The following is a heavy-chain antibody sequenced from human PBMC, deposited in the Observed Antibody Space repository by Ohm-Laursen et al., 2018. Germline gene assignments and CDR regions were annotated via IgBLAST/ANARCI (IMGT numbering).Heavy chain of an antibody. D-gene: IGHD4-11*01. J-gene: IGHJ4*02. CDR3: AKDRDYKFDY. Sequence: SLRLSCTAFGFIFINYAMHWVRQAPGKGLEWVAVISNDGSDKYYADSVKGRITISRDNSKNTLYLQMNSLREEDTAVYYCAKDRDYKFDYWGQGTLVTVSS. CDR2: ISNDGSDK. V-gene: IGHV3-30*18. CDR1: GFIFINYA.